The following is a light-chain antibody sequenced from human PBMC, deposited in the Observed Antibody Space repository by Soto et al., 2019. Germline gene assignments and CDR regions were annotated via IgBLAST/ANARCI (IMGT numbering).Light chain of an antibody. CDR3: QQYDTTPIT. J-gene: IGKJ5*01. CDR1: QSVLYTSNNKNY. Sequence: DIVMTQSPDSLAVSLGERATINCKSSQSVLYTSNNKNYLAWYRQRPGQPPKLLLYWASTRASRVPDRFSGSGSGTDFTLTISSLQAEDVAVYYCQQYDTTPITFGQGTRLEIK. V-gene: IGKV4-1*01. CDR2: WAS.